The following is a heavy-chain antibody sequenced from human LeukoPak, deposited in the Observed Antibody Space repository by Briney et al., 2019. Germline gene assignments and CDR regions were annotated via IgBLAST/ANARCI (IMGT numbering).Heavy chain of an antibody. V-gene: IGHV4-4*07. Sequence: PETLSLTCTVSGGSIRSYFWGWVRQPAGKGLEWIGRIYTTGATFYNPSLKTRLTMSIDTSKNQFSLRLTSVVAADTAVYYCARQGYTASYYFLDYWSQGTLVTVSS. CDR1: GGSIRSYF. D-gene: IGHD1-26*01. CDR2: IYTTGAT. CDR3: ARQGYTASYYFLDY. J-gene: IGHJ4*02.